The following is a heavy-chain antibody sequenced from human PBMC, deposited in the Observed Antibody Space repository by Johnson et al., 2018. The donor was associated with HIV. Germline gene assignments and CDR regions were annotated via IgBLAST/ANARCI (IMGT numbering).Heavy chain of an antibody. V-gene: IGHV3-30-3*01. CDR1: GFTFSTYA. J-gene: IGHJ3*02. CDR3: ARESGSSGAFDI. Sequence: VQLVESGGGVVQPGRSLRLSCAASGFTFSTYAMHWVRQAPGKGPEWVAVISYDGSNKYYADSVKGRITISRDNSKNTLYLQMNSLRAEDTAVYYCARESGSSGAFDIWGQGTMVTVSS. D-gene: IGHD1-26*01. CDR2: ISYDGSNK.